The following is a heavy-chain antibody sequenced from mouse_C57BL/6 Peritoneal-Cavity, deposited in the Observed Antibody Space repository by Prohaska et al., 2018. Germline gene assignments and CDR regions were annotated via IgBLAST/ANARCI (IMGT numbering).Heavy chain of an antibody. CDR2: INPGSGGT. CDR1: GCAFTNYL. J-gene: IGHJ2*01. Sequence: GCAFTNYLIEWVKQSPGQGLEWIGVINPGSGGTNYNEKFKGKATLTADKSSSTAYMQLSSLTSEDSAVYFCAREGDVALDYWGQGTTLTVSS. V-gene: IGHV1-54*01. D-gene: IGHD1-1*01. CDR3: AREGDVALDY.